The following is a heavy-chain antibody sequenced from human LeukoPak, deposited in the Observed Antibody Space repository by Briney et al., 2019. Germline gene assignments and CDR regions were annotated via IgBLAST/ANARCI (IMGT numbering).Heavy chain of an antibody. Sequence: GASVKVSCKASGYTCTSYGISCVRQAPGQGLEWMGWISAYNGNTNYAQKLQGRVTMTTDTSTSTAYMELRSLRSDDTAVYYCARHHAIVVVTADFDYWGQGTLVTVSS. CDR1: GYTCTSYG. CDR3: ARHHAIVVVTADFDY. V-gene: IGHV1-18*01. J-gene: IGHJ4*02. CDR2: ISAYNGNT. D-gene: IGHD2-21*02.